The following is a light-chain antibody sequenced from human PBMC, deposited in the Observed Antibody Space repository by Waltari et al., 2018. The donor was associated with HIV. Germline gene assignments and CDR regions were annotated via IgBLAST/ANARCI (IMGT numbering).Light chain of an antibody. CDR2: RDK. V-gene: IGLV3-25*03. Sequence: SYELTQPPSASVSPGQTARTSCSGEALPTQYVLWYQQRPCQAPVMVIYRDKERPSGIPDRFSGSSAGTTVTLTISGVQAEDEADYYCQSADSTGTYWVFGGGTKLTVL. CDR3: QSADSTGTYWV. J-gene: IGLJ3*02. CDR1: ALPTQY.